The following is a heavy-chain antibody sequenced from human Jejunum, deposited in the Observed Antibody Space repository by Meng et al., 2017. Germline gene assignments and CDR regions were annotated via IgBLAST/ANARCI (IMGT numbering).Heavy chain of an antibody. D-gene: IGHD2-2*02. CDR1: GYTFTNYI. V-gene: IGHV1-3*01. J-gene: IGHJ4*02. CDR2: INAGNGDT. CDR3: ARPDCTSTSCYTLEY. Sequence: QVQLVQSGAEVKKPGASVKVSCKAPGYTFTNYIIHWVRQAPGQSLEWMGWINAGNGDTKYSQRFQDTVTFTRDTSASTAYMELSSLTSEDTAVYYCARPDCTSTSCYTLEYWGQGTLVTVSS.